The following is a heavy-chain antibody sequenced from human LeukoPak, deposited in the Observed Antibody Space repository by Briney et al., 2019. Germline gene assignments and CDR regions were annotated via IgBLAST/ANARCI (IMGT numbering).Heavy chain of an antibody. D-gene: IGHD2-15*01. Sequence: SETLSLTCTVSGGSIGSSGYYWGWIRQPPGKGLEWIGSIYYTGSTYHNPSLKSRVTIPVDTSKNQFSLKLSSVTAADTAVYYCASSGYCSGGSCSNWFDPWGQGTLVTVSS. CDR3: ASSGYCSGGSCSNWFDP. CDR1: GGSIGSSGYY. V-gene: IGHV4-39*07. J-gene: IGHJ5*02. CDR2: IYYTGST.